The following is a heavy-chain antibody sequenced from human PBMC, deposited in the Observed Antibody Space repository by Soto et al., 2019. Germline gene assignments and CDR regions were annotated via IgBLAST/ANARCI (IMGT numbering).Heavy chain of an antibody. Sequence: SVKVSCKASGGTFSSYTISWVRQAPGQGLEWMGRIIPILGIANYAQKFQGRVTITADKSTSTAYMELSSLRSEDTAVYYCARDTKNIAAAGYFDYWGQGTLVTVSS. J-gene: IGHJ4*02. CDR2: IIPILGIA. CDR1: GGTFSSYT. V-gene: IGHV1-69*04. D-gene: IGHD6-13*01. CDR3: ARDTKNIAAAGYFDY.